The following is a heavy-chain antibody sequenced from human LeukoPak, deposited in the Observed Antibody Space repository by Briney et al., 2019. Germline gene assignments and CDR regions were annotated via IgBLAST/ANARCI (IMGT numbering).Heavy chain of an antibody. V-gene: IGHV4-39*01. J-gene: IGHJ4*02. D-gene: IGHD1-26*01. CDR2: IYYSGST. CDR1: GGSISSSSYY. Sequence: SETLSLTCTVSGGSISSSSYYWGWIRQPPGKGLEWIGSIYYSGSTYYNPSLKSRVTISVDTSKNQFSLKLSSVTAADTAVYYCARQSELLGFFDYWGQVTLVTVSS. CDR3: ARQSELLGFFDY.